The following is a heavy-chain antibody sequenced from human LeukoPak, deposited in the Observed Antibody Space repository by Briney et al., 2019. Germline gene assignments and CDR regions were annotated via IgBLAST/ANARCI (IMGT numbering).Heavy chain of an antibody. CDR2: LYYSGST. CDR1: GGSNSSYC. D-gene: IGHD5-18*01. J-gene: IGHJ4*02. CDR3: ARLLIVDTAMVGSHYFDY. V-gene: IGHV4-59*08. Sequence: SETLSLTCTVSGGSNSSYCWSWIRQPPGKGLQWIGYLYYSGSTNYNPSLKSRVTISVDTSKNQFSLKLSSVTAADKAVYYCARLLIVDTAMVGSHYFDYWGQGTLVTVSS.